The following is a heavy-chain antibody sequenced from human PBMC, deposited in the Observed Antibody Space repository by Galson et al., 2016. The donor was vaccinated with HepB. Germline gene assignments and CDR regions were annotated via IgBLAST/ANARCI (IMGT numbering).Heavy chain of an antibody. CDR1: GFTFSTYG. D-gene: IGHD5-24*01. V-gene: IGHV3-30*18. CDR3: AKGRWDFDS. Sequence: SLRLSCAASGFTFSTYGMHWVRQAPGKGLEWVALISYDGKSESYAYSVKGRVTISRDNSKNTLYLQMHSLRGEDTAVYYCAKGRWDFDSWGQGTLVTVSS. CDR2: ISYDGKSE. J-gene: IGHJ4*03.